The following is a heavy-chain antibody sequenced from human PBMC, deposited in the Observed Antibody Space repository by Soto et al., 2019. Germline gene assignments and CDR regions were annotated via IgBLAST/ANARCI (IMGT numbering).Heavy chain of an antibody. Sequence: EVQLLESGGGLVQPGGSLRLACAASGFTFSSYAMSWVRQAPGKGLEWVSAISGSGGSTYYADSVKGRFTISRSNSKNTLYLQINSLSAEDTAVYYCAKGHFVVPFAPWGQGSLVTVSS. CDR2: ISGSGGST. CDR3: AKGHFVVPFAP. CDR1: GFTFSSYA. J-gene: IGHJ5*02. D-gene: IGHD2-2*01. V-gene: IGHV3-23*01.